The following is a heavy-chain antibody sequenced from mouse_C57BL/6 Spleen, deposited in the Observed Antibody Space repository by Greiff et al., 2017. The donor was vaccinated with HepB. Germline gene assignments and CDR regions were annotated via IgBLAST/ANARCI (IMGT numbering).Heavy chain of an antibody. CDR3: ARSGDYDGEFAY. D-gene: IGHD2-4*01. Sequence: QVQLQQPGAELVKPGASVKMSCKASGYTFTSYWITWVKQRPGQGLEWIGDIYPGSGSTNYNEKFKSKATLTVDTSSSTAYMQRSSLTSEDSAVYYCARSGDYDGEFAYWGQGTLVTVSA. CDR1: GYTFTSYW. J-gene: IGHJ3*01. V-gene: IGHV1-55*01. CDR2: IYPGSGST.